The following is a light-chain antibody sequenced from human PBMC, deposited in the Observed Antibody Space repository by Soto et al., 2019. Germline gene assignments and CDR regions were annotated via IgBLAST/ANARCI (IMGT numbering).Light chain of an antibody. Sequence: EIVLTQSPDTLSLSPGERATLSCRASQSVRSYLAWYQQKPGQAPRLLIYDSSNRATGIPARFSGSGSGTDFTLTISSLEPEDFAIYYCQHRSNRPLTFGGGTKVEIK. CDR1: QSVRSY. J-gene: IGKJ4*01. CDR3: QHRSNRPLT. V-gene: IGKV3-11*01. CDR2: DSS.